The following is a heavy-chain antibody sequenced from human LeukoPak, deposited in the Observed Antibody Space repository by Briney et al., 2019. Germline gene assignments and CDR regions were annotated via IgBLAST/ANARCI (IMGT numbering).Heavy chain of an antibody. CDR1: GFTFSNYD. D-gene: IGHD2-15*01. V-gene: IGHV3-13*04. CDR3: ARTMAVGSYYFDY. CDR2: IGTSGDT. J-gene: IGHJ4*02. Sequence: PGGSLRLSCAASGFTFSNYDMHWVRQTTGKRPEWVSGIGTSGDTFYLGSVRGRFTISRDNSKNKLYLQMNSLRAEDTALYYCARTMAVGSYYFDYWGQGALVTVSS.